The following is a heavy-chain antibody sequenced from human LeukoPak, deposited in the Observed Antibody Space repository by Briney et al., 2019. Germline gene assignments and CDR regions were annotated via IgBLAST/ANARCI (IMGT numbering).Heavy chain of an antibody. Sequence: GGSLRLSCAASGFTFSSCAMHWVRQAPGKGLEYVSGISRNGGNTYYANSVKGRFTISRDNSKNTLHLQMGSLRAEDMAVYYCARDRVEMATTLFSYWGQGTLVTVSS. D-gene: IGHD5-24*01. CDR2: ISRNGGNT. CDR1: GFTFSSCA. CDR3: ARDRVEMATTLFSY. J-gene: IGHJ4*02. V-gene: IGHV3-64*01.